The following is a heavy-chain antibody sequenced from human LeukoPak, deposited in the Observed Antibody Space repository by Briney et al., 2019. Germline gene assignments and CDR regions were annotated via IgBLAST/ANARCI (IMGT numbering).Heavy chain of an antibody. Sequence: ASVKVSCKASGYTFTGYYMHWVRQAPGQGLEWMGWINPNSGSTSYAQKFQGRVTMTRDTSTSTVYMELSSLRSEDTAVYYCARATGNDRFDYWGQGTLVTVSS. J-gene: IGHJ4*02. D-gene: IGHD3-9*01. V-gene: IGHV1-46*01. CDR3: ARATGNDRFDY. CDR1: GYTFTGYY. CDR2: INPNSGST.